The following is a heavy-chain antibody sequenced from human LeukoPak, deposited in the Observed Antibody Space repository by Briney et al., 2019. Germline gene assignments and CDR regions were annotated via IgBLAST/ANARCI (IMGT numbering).Heavy chain of an antibody. Sequence: ASVKVSCKASGYTFTSYGISWVRQAPGQGLEWMGWISGYNGDAIYAQKLQGRVTLTTDTPTTTAYMELRSLKFDDTAVYYCARDDRSVDTAMSFQRWGQGTLVTVSS. CDR2: ISGYNGDA. D-gene: IGHD5-18*01. CDR3: ARDDRSVDTAMSFQR. CDR1: GYTFTSYG. V-gene: IGHV1-18*01. J-gene: IGHJ1*01.